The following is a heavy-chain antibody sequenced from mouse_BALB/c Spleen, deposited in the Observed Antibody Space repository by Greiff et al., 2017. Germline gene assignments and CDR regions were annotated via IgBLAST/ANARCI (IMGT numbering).Heavy chain of an antibody. CDR2: IYPGDGDT. V-gene: IGHV1-82*01. J-gene: IGHJ4*01. Sequence: QVQLQQSGPELVKPGASVKISCKASGYAFSSSWMNWVKQRPGQGLEWIGRIYPGDGDTNYNGKFKGKATLTADKSSSTAYMQLSSLTSVDSAVYFCARLITTAALDYWGQGTSVTVSS. CDR1: GYAFSSSW. CDR3: ARLITTAALDY. D-gene: IGHD1-2*01.